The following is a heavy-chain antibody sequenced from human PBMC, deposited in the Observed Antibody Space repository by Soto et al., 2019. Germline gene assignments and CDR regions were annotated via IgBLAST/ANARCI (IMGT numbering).Heavy chain of an antibody. Sequence: GESLKISCKGSGYSFTNYWIGWVRQMPGKGLEWMGMIYPGDSYTRYSPSFQGQVTISADKSISTAYLQWRRLKASDPAIYYCASDTFSGDSSGPHYWGKGTLVTVSS. D-gene: IGHD3-22*01. J-gene: IGHJ4*02. CDR1: GYSFTNYW. V-gene: IGHV5-51*01. CDR3: ASDTFSGDSSGPHY. CDR2: IYPGDSYT.